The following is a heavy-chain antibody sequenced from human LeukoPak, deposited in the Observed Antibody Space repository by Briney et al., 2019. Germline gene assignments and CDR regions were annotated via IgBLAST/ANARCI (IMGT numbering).Heavy chain of an antibody. V-gene: IGHV4-59*01. CDR1: GGSMSSYY. CDR2: IYYTGSP. CDR3: ARTGFGFNFDI. Sequence: PSETLSLTCTGSGGSMSSYYWSWIRPPPRKGLEWIGYIYYTGSPNYNPSLKRRVTISVDTSKNQFSLKLSSVTAADTAVYYCARTGFGFNFDIWGQGTMVTVSS. D-gene: IGHD3-3*01. J-gene: IGHJ3*02.